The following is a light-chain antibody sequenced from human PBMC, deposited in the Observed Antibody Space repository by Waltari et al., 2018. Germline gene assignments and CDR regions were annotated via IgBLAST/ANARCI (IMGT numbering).Light chain of an antibody. J-gene: IGKJ5*01. Sequence: FQSVTPKEKVTITCRASQSIGSTLHWFQQKPDQSPKLLIKFASQSFSGVPSRFSGSGSGTDFTLTINSLEAEDAATYYCHQSSSLPRGTFGQGTRLEIK. CDR1: QSIGST. CDR3: HQSSSLPRGT. CDR2: FAS. V-gene: IGKV6-21*01.